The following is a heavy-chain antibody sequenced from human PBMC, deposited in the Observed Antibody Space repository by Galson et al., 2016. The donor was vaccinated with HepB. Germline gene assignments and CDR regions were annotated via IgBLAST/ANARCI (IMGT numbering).Heavy chain of an antibody. CDR2: IYPGDSDT. Sequence: QSGAEVKEPGESLKISCKASGSSFANYWIAWVRQMPGKGLEWMGIIYPGDSDTRYSPSFQGQVTISADKSINTAYLQGTSLKASDTAMYYCVRHGVGIGWIKFRYVMDVWGKGTTVTVSS. V-gene: IGHV5-51*01. D-gene: IGHD3-3*01. CDR3: VRHGVGIGWIKFRYVMDV. CDR1: GSSFANYW. J-gene: IGHJ6*04.